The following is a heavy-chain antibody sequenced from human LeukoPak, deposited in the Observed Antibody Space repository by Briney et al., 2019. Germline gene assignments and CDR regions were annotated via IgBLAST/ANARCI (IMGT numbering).Heavy chain of an antibody. J-gene: IGHJ3*02. D-gene: IGHD6-25*01. CDR3: ATPGLAAARSRRGLSFDI. CDR2: INPIGGST. CDR1: GYTFTSYY. Sequence: ASVKVSCKASGYTFTSYYMHWVRQAPGQGLEWMGIINPIGGSTSYAQKFQGRVTMTRDMSTSTVYMELSSLRSEDTAVYYCATPGLAAARSRRGLSFDIWGQGTMVTVSS. V-gene: IGHV1-46*01.